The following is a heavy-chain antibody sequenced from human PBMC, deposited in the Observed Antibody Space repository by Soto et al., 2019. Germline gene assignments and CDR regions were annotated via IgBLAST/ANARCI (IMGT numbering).Heavy chain of an antibody. J-gene: IGHJ4*02. CDR3: VKGGMVRGGYFDY. Sequence: GGSLRLSCSASGFTFSSYAMHWVRQAPGKGLEYVSAISSNGGSTYYADSVKGRFTISRDNSKNTLYLQMSSLRAEDTAVYYCVKGGMVRGGYFDYWGQGTLVTVSS. CDR2: ISSNGGST. CDR1: GFTFSSYA. D-gene: IGHD3-10*01. V-gene: IGHV3-64D*08.